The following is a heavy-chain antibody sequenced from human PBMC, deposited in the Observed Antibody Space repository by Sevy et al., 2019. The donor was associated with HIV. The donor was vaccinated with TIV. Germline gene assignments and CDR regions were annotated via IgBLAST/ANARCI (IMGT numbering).Heavy chain of an antibody. V-gene: IGHV4-59*01. CDR3: ARGGPNQHQLDYFDY. D-gene: IGHD2-2*01. CDR1: GVSISPCY. CDR2: SGSS. J-gene: IGHJ4*02. Sequence: SETLSLTCTVSGVSISPCYRAWIRQPPGKGLECIGFSGSSNYNPSLKSRVTTSVDTSKNQFSLKLSSVTAADTAIYYCARGGPNQHQLDYFDYWGQGTLVTVSS.